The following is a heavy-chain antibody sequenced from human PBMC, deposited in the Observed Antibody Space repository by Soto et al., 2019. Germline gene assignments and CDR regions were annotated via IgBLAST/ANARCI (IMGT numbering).Heavy chain of an antibody. Sequence: QVQLVQSGAEVKRPGASVKVSCKASGYTFTTHYIHWVRQAPGQGPEWMGKINPDSGSTIFARKFQGRVTYTRDTSTTTVYMELSSLRSDDTSVYYCCRGRNSGSSYILFDSWGQRTLVTVSS. V-gene: IGHV1-46*03. D-gene: IGHD1-26*01. CDR1: GYTFTTHY. CDR2: INPDSGST. CDR3: CRGRNSGSSYILFDS. J-gene: IGHJ4*02.